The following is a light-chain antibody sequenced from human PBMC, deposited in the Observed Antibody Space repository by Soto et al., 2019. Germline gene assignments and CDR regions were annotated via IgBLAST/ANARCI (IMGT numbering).Light chain of an antibody. Sequence: DIQMTQSPSTLFASVGDRVTITCRASQSISSWLAWYQQKPGKAPKLLIYDASSLESGVPSRFSGSGSGTAFTLPISSLQPDDFATYSCQQYHCYSLYTFGQGPKLEIK. CDR1: QSISSW. J-gene: IGKJ2*01. CDR2: DAS. V-gene: IGKV1-5*01. CDR3: QQYHCYSLYT.